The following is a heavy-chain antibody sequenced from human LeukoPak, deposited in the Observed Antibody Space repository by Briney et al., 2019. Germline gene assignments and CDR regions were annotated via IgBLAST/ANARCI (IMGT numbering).Heavy chain of an antibody. Sequence: SETLSLTCAVYGGSFSGYYWSWIRQPPGKGLEWIGEINHSGSTNYNPSLKSRVTISVDTSKNQFSLKLSSVTAADTAVYYCARGRYRSSWYDYWGQGTLVTVSS. CDR1: GGSFSGYY. CDR3: ARGRYRSSWYDY. V-gene: IGHV4-34*01. J-gene: IGHJ4*02. D-gene: IGHD6-13*01. CDR2: INHSGST.